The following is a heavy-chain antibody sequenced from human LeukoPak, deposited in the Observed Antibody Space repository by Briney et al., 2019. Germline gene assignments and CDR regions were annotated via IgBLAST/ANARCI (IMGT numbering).Heavy chain of an antibody. D-gene: IGHD2-15*01. Sequence: KSGGSLRLSCAASGFPFTNAWMSWVRQAPGKGLEWVGRIKSRSHGGTIDYATPVKGRFTISRDDSKNTLYLQMNSLKTEDTAVYYCTSHSSFGMLGNWGQGTLVTVSS. J-gene: IGHJ4*02. CDR3: TSHSSFGMLGN. V-gene: IGHV3-15*01. CDR2: IKSRSHGGTI. CDR1: GFPFTNAW.